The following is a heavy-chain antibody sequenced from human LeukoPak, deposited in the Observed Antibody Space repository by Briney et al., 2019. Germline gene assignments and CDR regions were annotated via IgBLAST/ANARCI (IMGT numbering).Heavy chain of an antibody. D-gene: IGHD1-26*01. CDR2: IKQDGNDI. V-gene: IGHV3-7*01. J-gene: IGHJ4*02. CDR1: GLSISSYF. Sequence: GGSLRLSCAASGLSISSYFMTWVRQAPGKGLEWVANIKQDGNDIYYVDSVKGRFTISRDNAKNSLFLQMNSLRAEDTAVYYCARDAPSGSYYFDYWGQGTLVTVSS. CDR3: ARDAPSGSYYFDY.